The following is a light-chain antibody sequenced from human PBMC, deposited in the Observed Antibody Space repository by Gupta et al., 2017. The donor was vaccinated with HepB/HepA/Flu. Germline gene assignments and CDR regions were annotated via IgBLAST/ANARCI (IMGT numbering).Light chain of an antibody. CDR2: YNSDSDK. J-gene: IGLJ3*02. CDR3: LNWNSTAWV. Sequence: PQPPPHSPSPRASARRPCHFSSGFNVGAYMIYWYQQQPGSPAQFHLKYNSDSDKQGCSGVPSRFSGSKDASANAGILLISVLQSEDEADYYCLNWNSTAWVFGGGTKVTVL. CDR1: SGFNVGAYM. V-gene: IGLV5-45*04.